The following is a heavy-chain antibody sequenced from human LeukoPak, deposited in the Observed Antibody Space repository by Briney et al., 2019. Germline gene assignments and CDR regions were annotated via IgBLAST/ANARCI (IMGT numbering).Heavy chain of an antibody. J-gene: IGHJ4*02. CDR3: ARYSSGWYGFDY. D-gene: IGHD6-19*01. CDR1: GGSVSSGSYY. V-gene: IGHV4-61*01. Sequence: PSETLSLTCTVSGGSVSSGSYYWSWIRQPPGKGLEWIGYIYYSGSTNYNPSLKSRVSISVDTSKKQFSLRLSSVTAADTAVYYCARYSSGWYGFDYWGQGTLVTVSS. CDR2: IYYSGST.